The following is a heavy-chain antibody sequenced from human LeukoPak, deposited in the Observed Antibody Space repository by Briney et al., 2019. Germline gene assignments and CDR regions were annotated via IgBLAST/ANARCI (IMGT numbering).Heavy chain of an antibody. V-gene: IGHV1-18*01. CDR2: ISAYNGNT. Sequence: ASVKVSCKASGYTFTSYGISWVRQPPGQGLEWMGWISAYNGNTNYAQKLQGRVTMTTDTSTSTAYMELRSLRSDDTAVYYCARLGYCSSTSCSERYYMDVWGKGTTVTVSS. J-gene: IGHJ6*03. CDR1: GYTFTSYG. D-gene: IGHD2-2*01. CDR3: ARLGYCSSTSCSERYYMDV.